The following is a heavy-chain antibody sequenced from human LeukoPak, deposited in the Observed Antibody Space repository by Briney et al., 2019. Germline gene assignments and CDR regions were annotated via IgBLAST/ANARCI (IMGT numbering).Heavy chain of an antibody. V-gene: IGHV3-30-3*01. Sequence: GGSLRLSCEASGFTFDNYAMHWVRQAPGRRLEWVAVISFDGNQEYYPDSVKGRCTISRDNSKNTLYLQMNGLKTEDTAVYYCAREGSIVARTDYWGQGALVIVSS. J-gene: IGHJ4*02. CDR3: AREGSIVARTDY. CDR2: ISFDGNQE. CDR1: GFTFDNYA. D-gene: IGHD3-16*02.